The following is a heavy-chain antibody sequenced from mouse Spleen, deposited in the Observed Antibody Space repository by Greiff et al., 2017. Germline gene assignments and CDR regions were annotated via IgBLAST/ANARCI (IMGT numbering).Heavy chain of an antibody. CDR3: AREVGMGY. D-gene: IGHD1-1*01. J-gene: IGHJ2*01. CDR1: GYSITSGYY. Sequence: VQLKESGPGLVKPSQSLSLTCSVTGYSITSGYYWNWIRQFPGNKLEWMGYISYDGSNNYNPSLKNRISITRDTSKNQFFLKLNSVTTEDTATYYCAREVGMGYWGQGTTLTVSS. V-gene: IGHV3-6*01. CDR2: ISYDGSN.